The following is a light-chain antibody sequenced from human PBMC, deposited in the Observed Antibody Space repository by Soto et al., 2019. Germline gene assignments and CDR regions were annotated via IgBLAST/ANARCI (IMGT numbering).Light chain of an antibody. CDR1: KNDIGVYDF. V-gene: IGLV2-8*01. Sequence: QSALTQPPSASGSPGQSVTISCTGTKNDIGVYDFVSWYQHHPGKAPRLIIYEVVQRPSGVPDRFSGSKSGSTASLTVSGLQAADEADYFCKSYAGSNTYVFGSGTRSPS. J-gene: IGLJ1*01. CDR3: KSYAGSNTYV. CDR2: EVV.